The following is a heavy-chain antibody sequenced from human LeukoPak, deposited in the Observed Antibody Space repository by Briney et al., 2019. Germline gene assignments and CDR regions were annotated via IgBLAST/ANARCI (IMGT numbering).Heavy chain of an antibody. D-gene: IGHD5-18*01. V-gene: IGHV3-23*01. J-gene: IGHJ4*02. CDR1: GFTFGSHA. CDR3: GKTTVGYSSGQKPAWPVDY. CDR2: IFGSGGSP. Sequence: GSLRLSCEASGFTFGSHAMYWVRQAPGKGLEWVAGIFGSGGSPHYADSVKGRFTISRDNSRNTMYLQINSLRAEDTAVYYCGKTTVGYSSGQKPAWPVDYWGQGTLVTVSS.